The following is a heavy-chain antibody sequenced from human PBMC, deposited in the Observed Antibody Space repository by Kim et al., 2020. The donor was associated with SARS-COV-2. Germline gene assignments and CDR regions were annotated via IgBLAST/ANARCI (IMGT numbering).Heavy chain of an antibody. CDR2: ISSSSSYI. CDR1: GFTFSSYS. Sequence: GGSLRLSCAASGFTFSSYSMNWVRQAPGKGLEWVSSISSSSSYIYYADSVKGRFTISRDNAKNSLYLQMNSLRAEDTAVYYCARESVTVTTGYYYYGMDVWGQGTTVTVSS. V-gene: IGHV3-21*01. CDR3: ARESVTVTTGYYYYGMDV. D-gene: IGHD4-17*01. J-gene: IGHJ6*02.